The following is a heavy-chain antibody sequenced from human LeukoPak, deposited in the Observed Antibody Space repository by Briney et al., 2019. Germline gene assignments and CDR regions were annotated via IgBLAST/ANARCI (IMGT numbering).Heavy chain of an antibody. D-gene: IGHD4-17*01. CDR1: GFTFISYA. V-gene: IGHV3-30-3*01. J-gene: IGHJ6*02. CDR3: ARAQPTTVTTGRNPAYYYYYGMDV. CDR2: ISYDGSNI. Sequence: PGGSLRLSCAASGFTFISYAMHWVRQAPGKGLEWVAVISYDGSNIHYTDSVQGRFTISRDNSKNTLYLQMNSLRAEDTAVYYCARAQPTTVTTGRNPAYYYYYGMDVWGQGTTVTVSS.